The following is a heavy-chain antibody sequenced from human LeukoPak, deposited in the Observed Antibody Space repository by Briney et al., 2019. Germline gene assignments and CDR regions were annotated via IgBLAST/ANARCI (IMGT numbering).Heavy chain of an antibody. CDR1: GYSFTDYY. J-gene: IGHJ5*02. Sequence: ASVKVSCKASGYSFTDYYIHWARQAPGQGLEWMGCINPKGGGINYAPEFQGRVTMTRDTSITTAYMELSSLRSDDTAMYYCARDTCDGGDCFNWFDPWGQGTLVTVSS. D-gene: IGHD2-21*02. CDR2: INPKGGGI. CDR3: ARDTCDGGDCFNWFDP. V-gene: IGHV1-2*02.